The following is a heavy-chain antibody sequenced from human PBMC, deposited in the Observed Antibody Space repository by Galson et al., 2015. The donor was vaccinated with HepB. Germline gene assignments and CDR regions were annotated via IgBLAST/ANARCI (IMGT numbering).Heavy chain of an antibody. V-gene: IGHV4-39*07. CDR2: IYYSGST. CDR1: GGSFSSYY. J-gene: IGHJ4*02. D-gene: IGHD3-22*01. Sequence: ETLSLTCAVYGGSFSSYYWGWIRQPPGKGLEWIGSIYYSGSTYYNPSLKSRVTISVDTSKNQFSLKLSSVTAADTAVYYCARDRGIWYDSSGYLLGYWGQGTLVTVSS. CDR3: ARDRGIWYDSSGYLLGY.